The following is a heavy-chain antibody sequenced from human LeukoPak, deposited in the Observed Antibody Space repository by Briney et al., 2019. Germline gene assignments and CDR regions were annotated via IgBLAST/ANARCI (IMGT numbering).Heavy chain of an antibody. CDR1: GFTFSSYS. V-gene: IGHV3-21*01. CDR3: TTDLMAVTAFYYYYMDV. CDR2: ISSSSSYI. J-gene: IGHJ6*03. D-gene: IGHD2-21*02. Sequence: PGGSLRLSCAASGFTFSSYSMNWVRQAPGKGLEWVSSISSSSSYIYYADSVKGRFTISRDNAKNSLYLQMNSLRAEDTAVYYCTTDLMAVTAFYYYYMDVWGKGTTVTVSS.